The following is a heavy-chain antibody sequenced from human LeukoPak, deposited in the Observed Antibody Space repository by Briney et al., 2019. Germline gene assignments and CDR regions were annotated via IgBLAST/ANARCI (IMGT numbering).Heavy chain of an antibody. D-gene: IGHD3-10*01. CDR1: GYTFTSYG. V-gene: IGHV1-18*01. CDR3: ARYVEPGSLYYYYGMDV. J-gene: IGHJ6*02. Sequence: ASVKVSCKASGYTFTSYGISWVRQAPGQGLEWMGWISAYNGNTNYAQKLQGRVTMTTDTSTSTAYMELRSLRSDDTAVYYCARYVEPGSLYYYYGMDVWGQGTTVTVSS. CDR2: ISAYNGNT.